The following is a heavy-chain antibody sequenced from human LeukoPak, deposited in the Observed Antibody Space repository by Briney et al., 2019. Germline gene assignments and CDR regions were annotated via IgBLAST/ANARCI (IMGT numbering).Heavy chain of an antibody. CDR2: LSGSSATA. CDR1: GFSLRSYG. V-gene: IGHV3-21*01. D-gene: IGHD3-9*01. CDR3: ARGSGGLNYDILTGYSPNPPYFDY. J-gene: IGHJ4*02. Sequence: AGSLTLSCAASGFSLRSYGVYWVRQAPGKGLERVSGLSGSSATAYHAGSVKDRFTISRDNAKNSLYLQMNSLRDQDTALYYCARGSGGLNYDILTGYSPNPPYFDYWGQGTLVTVSS.